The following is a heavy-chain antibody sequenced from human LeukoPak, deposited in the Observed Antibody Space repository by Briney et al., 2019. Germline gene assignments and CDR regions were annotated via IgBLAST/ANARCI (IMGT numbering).Heavy chain of an antibody. CDR1: GGSISSSSYY. V-gene: IGHV4-39*01. Sequence: SETLSLTCTVSGGSISSSSYYWGWIRQPPGKGLEWIGSIYYSGSTYYNPSLKSRVTISVDTSKNQFSLKLSSVTAADTAVYYCAPRAVAGRFFGYWGRGTLVTVSS. D-gene: IGHD6-19*01. CDR3: APRAVAGRFFGY. CDR2: IYYSGST. J-gene: IGHJ4*02.